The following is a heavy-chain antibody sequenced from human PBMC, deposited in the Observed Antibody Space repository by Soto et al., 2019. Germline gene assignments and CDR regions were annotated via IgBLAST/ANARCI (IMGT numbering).Heavy chain of an antibody. CDR1: GASVAGGSYY. CDR3: ARDTYSGYDFGL. J-gene: IGHJ5*02. D-gene: IGHD5-12*01. V-gene: IGHV4-31*01. Sequence: QVQLRESGPGLVKPSQTLSLTCSVSGASVAGGSYYWSWVRQHTGKGLEWIGYIPSRGRPFYNPSLTSLGTISADTSKNQLSMQLTCVTSAGTAVYYCARDTYSGYDFGLWGQGTLVTVSS. CDR2: IPSRGRP.